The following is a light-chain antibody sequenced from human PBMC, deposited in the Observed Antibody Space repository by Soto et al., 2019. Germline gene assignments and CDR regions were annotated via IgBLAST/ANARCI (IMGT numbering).Light chain of an antibody. CDR3: QQFSSYSRT. CDR1: QSISSW. CDR2: SVS. Sequence: DNHMTQSPSTLSASVGDRVTITCRASQSISSWLAWYQQKPGKAPKLLVYSVSNLDSGVPSRFSGSGSGTEITLTISSLQPDDFSTYYCQQFSSYSRTFGQGTKVEMK. V-gene: IGKV1-5*01. J-gene: IGKJ1*01.